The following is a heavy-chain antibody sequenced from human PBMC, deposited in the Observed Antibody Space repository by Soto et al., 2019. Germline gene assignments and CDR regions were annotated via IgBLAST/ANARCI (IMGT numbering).Heavy chain of an antibody. V-gene: IGHV1-18*01. CDR2: ISTYNGNT. J-gene: IGHJ4*02. CDR1: GYTFSSYD. D-gene: IGHD5-12*01. CDR3: ARDKVEMATGYFDY. Sequence: ASVKVSCKASGYTFSSYDISWVRQAPGQGLEWMGWISTYNGNTNYAQKLQGRVTITADKSTSTAYMELSSLRSEDTAVYYCARDKVEMATGYFDYWGQGTLVTVSS.